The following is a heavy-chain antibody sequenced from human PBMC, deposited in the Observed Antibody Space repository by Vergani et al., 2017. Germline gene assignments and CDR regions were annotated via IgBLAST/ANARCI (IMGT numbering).Heavy chain of an antibody. V-gene: IGHV3-30*18. J-gene: IGHJ4*02. CDR2: ISYDGSNK. CDR3: AKGPPLQLWLTLDY. D-gene: IGHD5-18*01. CDR1: GFTFSSYG. Sequence: QVQLVESGGGVVQPGRSLRLSCAASGFTFSSYGMHWVRQAPGKGVEWVAVISYDGSNKYYADSVKGRFTISRDNSKNTLYRQMNSLRAEDTAVYYCAKGPPLQLWLTLDYWGQGTLVTVSS.